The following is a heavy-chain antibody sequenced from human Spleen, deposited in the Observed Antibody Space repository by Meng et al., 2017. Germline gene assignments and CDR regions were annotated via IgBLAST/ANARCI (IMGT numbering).Heavy chain of an antibody. CDR1: GGSISSGSYY. Sequence: LRLSCTVSGGSISSGSYYWSWIRQPAGKGLEWIGRIYTSGSTNYNPSLKSRVTISVDTSKNQFSLKLSSVTAADTAVYYCARAPGDYDSSGYYTGNWFDPWGPGTLVTVSS. J-gene: IGHJ5*02. V-gene: IGHV4-61*02. CDR2: IYTSGST. CDR3: ARAPGDYDSSGYYTGNWFDP. D-gene: IGHD3-22*01.